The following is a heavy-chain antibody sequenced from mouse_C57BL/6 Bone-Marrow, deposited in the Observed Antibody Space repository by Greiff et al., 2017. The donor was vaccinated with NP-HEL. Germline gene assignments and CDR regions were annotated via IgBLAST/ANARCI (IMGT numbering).Heavy chain of an antibody. CDR1: GYAFSSSW. D-gene: IGHD1-1*01. J-gene: IGHJ1*03. Sequence: QVHVKQSGPELVKPGASVKISCKASGYAFSSSWMNWVKQRPGKGLEWIGRIYPGDGDTNYNGKFKGKATLTADKSSSTAYMQLSSLTSEDSAVYFCANYYGSRRGYFDVWGTGTTVTVSS. CDR3: ANYYGSRRGYFDV. V-gene: IGHV1-82*01. CDR2: IYPGDGDT.